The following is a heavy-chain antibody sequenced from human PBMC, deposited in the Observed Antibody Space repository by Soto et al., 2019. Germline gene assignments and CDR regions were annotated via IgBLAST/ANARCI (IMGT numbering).Heavy chain of an antibody. CDR3: TRDSGGRDAY. CDR2: INTDGITT. CDR1: GFTFSTYW. V-gene: IGHV3-74*01. D-gene: IGHD2-15*01. J-gene: IGHJ4*02. Sequence: EVQLVESGGGLVQPGGSLRLSCAASGFTFSTYWMHWVRQAPGKGLEWVSRINTDGITTNHADSVKGRFTISRDNAKNTLYLQMNSLRAEDTAVYYCTRDSGGRDAYWGQGTLVTVSS.